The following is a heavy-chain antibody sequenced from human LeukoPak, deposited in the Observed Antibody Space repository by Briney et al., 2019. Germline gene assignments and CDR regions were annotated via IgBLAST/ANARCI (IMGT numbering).Heavy chain of an antibody. J-gene: IGHJ4*02. CDR3: AKDRVSSTAARNYIDY. V-gene: IGHV3-30*02. D-gene: IGHD6-6*01. Sequence: PGGSLRLSCAASGFSFSSYGMHWVRQAPGKGLEWVAFIRYDGSNKYYADSVKGRFTISRDNSKNTLYLQMNSLRAEDTGVYYCAKDRVSSTAARNYIDYWGQGTLVTVSS. CDR1: GFSFSSYG. CDR2: IRYDGSNK.